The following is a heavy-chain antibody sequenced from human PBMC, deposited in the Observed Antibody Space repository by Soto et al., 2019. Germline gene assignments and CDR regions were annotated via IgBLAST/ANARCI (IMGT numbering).Heavy chain of an antibody. D-gene: IGHD1-1*01. CDR2: SSNSGTFS. V-gene: IGHV3-11*06. CDR1: GFTSSDYY. J-gene: IGHJ4*02. CDR3: ARSGDNYNRLDY. Sequence: GGSLRLSCEGSGFTSSDYYISWIRQAPGKGLEWISYSSNSGTFSRYADSVKGRFSISRDNTKNLLYLQMNSLRAEDTAVYYCARSGDNYNRLDYWGQGTPVTVSS.